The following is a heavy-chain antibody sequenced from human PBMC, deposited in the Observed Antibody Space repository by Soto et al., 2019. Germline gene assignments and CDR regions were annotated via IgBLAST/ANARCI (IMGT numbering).Heavy chain of an antibody. D-gene: IGHD3-10*01. CDR2: FNPSGDAT. V-gene: IGHV1-46*01. Sequence: QVQLVQSGAEVKKPGTSVKVSCKASGYIFSNYYMHWVRQAPGQGLEWMGVFNPSGDATHYAQSFTGRVSVTRDRSTSTVYMELSTLTSEDTAVYYCARRGMSKIGVDTWGQGTMVTVSS. J-gene: IGHJ3*02. CDR1: GYIFSNYY. CDR3: ARRGMSKIGVDT.